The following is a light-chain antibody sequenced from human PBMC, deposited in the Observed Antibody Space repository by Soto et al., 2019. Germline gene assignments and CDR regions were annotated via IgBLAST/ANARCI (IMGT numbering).Light chain of an antibody. V-gene: IGKV1-27*01. CDR1: QGVRNH. CDR3: QKYDRAPWT. Sequence: DIQITQSPSFLSASVGDRVTISCRASQGVRNHLAWYQQKPGKVPKLLIYGASTLQSGVPSRFSGGGSGTDFTLTISSLQPEYVATYYCQKYDRAPWTFGQGTKVEVK. CDR2: GAS. J-gene: IGKJ1*01.